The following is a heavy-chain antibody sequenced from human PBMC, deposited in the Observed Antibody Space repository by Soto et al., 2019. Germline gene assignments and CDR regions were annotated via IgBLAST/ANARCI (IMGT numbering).Heavy chain of an antibody. V-gene: IGHV3-23*01. J-gene: IGHJ4*02. D-gene: IGHD3-22*01. CDR1: GFTFSSYA. CDR3: AKDHYYDSSGYLGY. CDR2: ISGSGGST. Sequence: GWSLRLSCAASGFTFSSYAMSWVRQAPGKGLEWVSAISGSGGSTYYADSVKGRFTISRDNPKNTLYLQMNSLRAEDTAVYYCAKDHYYDSSGYLGYWGQGTLVTVSS.